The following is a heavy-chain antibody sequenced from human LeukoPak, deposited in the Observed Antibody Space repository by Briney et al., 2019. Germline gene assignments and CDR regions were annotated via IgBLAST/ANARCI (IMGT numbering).Heavy chain of an antibody. D-gene: IGHD1-1*01. V-gene: IGHV1-2*02. CDR2: INPNSGGT. CDR1: GYIFTGYY. J-gene: IGHJ4*02. CDR3: ARVPTGTTEVDY. Sequence: PGASVKVSCKASGYIFTGYYMHWVRQAPGQGLEWMGWINPNSGGTNYAQKFQGRVTMTRDTSISTAYMELSRLRSDDTAVYYCARVPTGTTEVDYWGQGTLVTVSS.